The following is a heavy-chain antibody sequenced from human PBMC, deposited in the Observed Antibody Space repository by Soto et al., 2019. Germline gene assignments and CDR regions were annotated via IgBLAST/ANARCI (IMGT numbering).Heavy chain of an antibody. Sequence: SVKVSCKASGGTFSSYAISWVRQAPGQGLEWMGGIIPIFGTANYAQKFQGRVTITADESTSTAYMELSSLRSEDTAVYYRARGTDSYNRYYFDYWGQGTLVTVSS. J-gene: IGHJ4*02. CDR2: IIPIFGTA. CDR1: GGTFSSYA. CDR3: ARGTDSYNRYYFDY. D-gene: IGHD1-1*01. V-gene: IGHV1-69*13.